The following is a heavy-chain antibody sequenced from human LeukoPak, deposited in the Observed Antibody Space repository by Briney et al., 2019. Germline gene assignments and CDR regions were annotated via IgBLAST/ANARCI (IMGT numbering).Heavy chain of an antibody. J-gene: IGHJ4*02. Sequence: PSETLSLTCTVSGGSISSSSYYWGWIRQPPGKGLEWIGSICYSGSTYYNPSLKSRVTISVDTSKNQFSLKLSSVTAADTAVYYCARASYGDYLDWGQGTLVTVSS. CDR1: GGSISSSSYY. CDR3: ARASYGDYLD. CDR2: ICYSGST. D-gene: IGHD4-17*01. V-gene: IGHV4-39*07.